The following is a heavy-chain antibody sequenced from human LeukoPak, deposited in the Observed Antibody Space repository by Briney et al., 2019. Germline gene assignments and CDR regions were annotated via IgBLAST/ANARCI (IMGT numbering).Heavy chain of an antibody. CDR3: ARDAPYCSSTSCYWDY. V-gene: IGHV1-69*01. CDR1: GGTFNSYA. J-gene: IGHJ4*02. Sequence: SVKVSCKASGGTFNSYAISWVRQAPGQGLEWMGGIIPIFGTANYAQKFQGRVTITADESTSTAYMELSSLRSEDTAVYYCARDAPYCSSTSCYWDYWGQGTLVTVSS. CDR2: IIPIFGTA. D-gene: IGHD2-2*01.